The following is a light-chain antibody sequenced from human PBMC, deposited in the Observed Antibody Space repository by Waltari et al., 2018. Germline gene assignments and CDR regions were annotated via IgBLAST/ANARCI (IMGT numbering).Light chain of an antibody. CDR3: MQALQTPPT. Sequence: VMTQSPLSLPVTPGEPASISCRSSQSLLHSNGYNYLDWYLQKPGQSPQLLIYLGSNRASGVPDRFSGSGSGTDFTLKISRVEAEDVGVYYCMQALQTPPTFGQGTKVEIK. V-gene: IGKV2-28*01. CDR1: QSLLHSNGYNY. CDR2: LGS. J-gene: IGKJ1*01.